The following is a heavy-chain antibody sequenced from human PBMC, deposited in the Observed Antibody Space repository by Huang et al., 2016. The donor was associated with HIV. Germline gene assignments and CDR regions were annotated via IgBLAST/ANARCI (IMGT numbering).Heavy chain of an antibody. J-gene: IGHJ3*02. D-gene: IGHD1-1*01. CDR3: ARERMMSWLDDHDAFDI. V-gene: IGHV4-34*01. CDR2: INHSGST. CDR1: GGSFSGYY. Sequence: QVQLQQWGAGLLKPSETLSLTCAVYGGSFSGYYWSWIRPSPGKGLEWIGEINHSGSTNYNPSLKSRLTISVDTSKNQFSRKLSSVTAADTAVYYCARERMMSWLDDHDAFDIWGQGTMVTVSS.